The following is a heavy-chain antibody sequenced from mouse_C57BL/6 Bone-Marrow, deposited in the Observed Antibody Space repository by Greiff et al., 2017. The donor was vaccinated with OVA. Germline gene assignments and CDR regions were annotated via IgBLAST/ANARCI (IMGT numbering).Heavy chain of an antibody. V-gene: IGHV14-4*01. J-gene: IGHJ1*03. Sequence: VQLQQSGAELVRPGASVKLSCTASGFNIKDDYLHWVKQRPEQGLEWIGWIDPENGDTEYASQFQGKATITADTSSNTAYLQLSSLTSEDTAVYYCTDYYGSSYANWYVDVGGTGTTVTVSS. CDR2: IDPENGDT. D-gene: IGHD1-1*01. CDR1: GFNIKDDY. CDR3: TDYYGSSYANWYVDV.